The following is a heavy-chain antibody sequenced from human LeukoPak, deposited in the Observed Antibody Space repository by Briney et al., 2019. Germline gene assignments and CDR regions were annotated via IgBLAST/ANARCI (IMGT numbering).Heavy chain of an antibody. Sequence: GGSLRLSCAASGFTFSSYAMSWVRQAPGKGLEWVTAISGSGGSTYYADSVKGRFTTSRDNSKNTLYLQMNSLRDEDTAIHYCAKVVVPAAIGGPYYYYGMDVWGQGTTVTVSS. D-gene: IGHD2-2*01. CDR2: ISGSGGST. J-gene: IGHJ6*02. CDR3: AKVVVPAAIGGPYYYYGMDV. V-gene: IGHV3-23*01. CDR1: GFTFSSYA.